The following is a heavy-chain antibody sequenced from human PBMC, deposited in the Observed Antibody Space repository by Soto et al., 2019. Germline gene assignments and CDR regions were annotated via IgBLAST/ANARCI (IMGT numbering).Heavy chain of an antibody. J-gene: IGHJ4*02. CDR1: GDSISSYY. CDR3: ARSNGDYGDC. Sequence: SETLSLTCTVSGDSISSYYWSWIRQPPGKGLEWIGYIYCSGSTNYNPSLKSRVTISVDTSKNQFSLKLSSVTAADTAVYYCARSNGDYGDCWGQGSLVTVSS. D-gene: IGHD4-17*01. V-gene: IGHV4-59*01. CDR2: IYCSGST.